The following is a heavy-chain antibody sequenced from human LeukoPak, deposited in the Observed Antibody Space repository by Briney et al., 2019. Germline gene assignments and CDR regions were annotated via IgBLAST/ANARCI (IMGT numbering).Heavy chain of an antibody. V-gene: IGHV3-23*01. CDR2: ISGSGGST. J-gene: IGHJ4*02. D-gene: IGHD3-16*02. CDR1: GFTFSSYA. Sequence: GGSLRLSCAASGFTFSSYAMSWVRQAPGKGLEWVSAISGSGGSTYYADSVKGRFTISRDNSKNTLYLQMNSLRAEDTAVYYCAKDLSKLRLGELSLLFDYWGQGTLVTVSS. CDR3: AKDLSKLRLGELSLLFDY.